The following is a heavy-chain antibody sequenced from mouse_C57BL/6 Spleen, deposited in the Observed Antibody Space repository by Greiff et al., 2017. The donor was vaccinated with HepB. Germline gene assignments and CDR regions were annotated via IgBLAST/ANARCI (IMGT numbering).Heavy chain of an antibody. J-gene: IGHJ3*01. CDR3: ARWGFGLRRDDPFAY. Sequence: QVHVKQSGAELVRPGSSVKLSCKASGYTFTSYWMDWVKQRPGQGLEWIGNIYPSDSETHYNQKFKDKATLTVDKSSSTAYMQLSSLTSEDSAVYYCARWGFGLRRDDPFAYWGQGTLVTVSA. CDR1: GYTFTSYW. CDR2: IYPSDSET. V-gene: IGHV1-61*01. D-gene: IGHD2-2*01.